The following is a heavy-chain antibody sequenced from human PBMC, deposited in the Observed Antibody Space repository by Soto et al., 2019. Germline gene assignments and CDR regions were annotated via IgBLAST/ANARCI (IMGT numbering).Heavy chain of an antibody. CDR3: ARDDEDGSYCDLGY. CDR1: GFTFSAYG. J-gene: IGHJ4*02. V-gene: IGHV3-30*03. CDR2: ISFNGKNA. Sequence: PGGSLRLSCAASGFTFSAYGMHWVRQAPGKGLEWVTFISFNGKNADYADSVKGRFTVSRDNSKNTLYLQMNSLRTEDTAIYYCARDDEDGSYCDLGYWGQGTLVTVSS. D-gene: IGHD3-10*01.